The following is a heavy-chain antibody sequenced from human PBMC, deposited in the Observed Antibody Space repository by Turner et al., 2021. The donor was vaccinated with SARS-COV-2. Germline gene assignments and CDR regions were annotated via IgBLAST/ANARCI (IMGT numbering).Heavy chain of an antibody. D-gene: IGHD2-21*02. CDR1: GGTFSSYT. J-gene: IGHJ4*02. V-gene: IGHV1-69*01. CDR2: IIPIFGTA. Sequence: QVQLVQSGAEVKKPGSSVKVSCKASGGTFSSYTISWVRQAPGQGLEWMGGIIPIFGTAHYAQKFQGRVTITADESTSTAYMELSSLRSEDTAVYYCATGYAYCGGDCSIHYWGQGTLVTVSS. CDR3: ATGYAYCGGDCSIHY.